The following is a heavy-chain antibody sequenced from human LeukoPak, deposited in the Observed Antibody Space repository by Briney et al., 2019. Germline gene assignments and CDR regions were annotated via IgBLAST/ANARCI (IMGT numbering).Heavy chain of an antibody. Sequence: SETLSLTCAVSGGSISSGGYSWSWIRQPPGKGLEWIGYIYHSGSTYYNPSLKSRVTISVDRSKNRFSLKLSSVTAADTAVYYCARETKSYGMDVWGQGTTVTVSS. J-gene: IGHJ6*02. D-gene: IGHD1-14*01. CDR3: ARETKSYGMDV. CDR1: GGSISSGGYS. V-gene: IGHV4-30-2*01. CDR2: IYHSGST.